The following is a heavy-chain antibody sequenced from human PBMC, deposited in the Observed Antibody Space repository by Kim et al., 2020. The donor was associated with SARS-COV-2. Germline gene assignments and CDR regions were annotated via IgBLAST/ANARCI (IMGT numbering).Heavy chain of an antibody. CDR1: GYPVNTYY. CDR3: ARVIRTGVAYFDY. D-gene: IGHD3-3*01. V-gene: IGHV1-46*02. CDR2: INPSDGST. J-gene: IGHJ4*02. Sequence: ASVKVSCRASGYPVNTYYMHWVRQAPGQGLEWMGIINPSDGSTNYAQRFQGRVTMTTDTSTNTVYMELSSLRSEDTAVYYCARVIRTGVAYFDYWGQGALVTVSS.